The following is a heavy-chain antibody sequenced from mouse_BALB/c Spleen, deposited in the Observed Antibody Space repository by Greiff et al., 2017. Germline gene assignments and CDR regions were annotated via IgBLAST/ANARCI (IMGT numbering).Heavy chain of an antibody. CDR3: ARMIYDGYYEDY. CDR1: GYTFTDYN. V-gene: IGHV1-18*01. CDR2: INPNNGGT. Sequence: VQLKESGPELVKPGASVKIPCKASGYTFTDYNMDWVKQSHGKSLEWIGDINPNNGGTIYNQKFKGKATLTVDKSSSTAYMELRSLTSEDTAVYYCARMIYDGYYEDYWGQGTTLTVSS. D-gene: IGHD2-3*01. J-gene: IGHJ2*01.